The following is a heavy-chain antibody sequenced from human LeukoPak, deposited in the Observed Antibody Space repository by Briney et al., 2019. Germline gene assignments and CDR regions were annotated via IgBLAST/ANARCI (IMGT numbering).Heavy chain of an antibody. D-gene: IGHD6-19*01. CDR1: GFTVSSNY. CDR2: LYSGGAT. Sequence: PGGSLRLSCAASGFTVSSNYMSWVRQPAGKGLEWASVLYSGGATFYADSVKGRFTISRDTSKNTLYLQMNDLRADDTAVYYCTKLKGWYGEGFFDYWGQGTLVTVSS. V-gene: IGHV3-53*01. CDR3: TKLKGWYGEGFFDY. J-gene: IGHJ4*02.